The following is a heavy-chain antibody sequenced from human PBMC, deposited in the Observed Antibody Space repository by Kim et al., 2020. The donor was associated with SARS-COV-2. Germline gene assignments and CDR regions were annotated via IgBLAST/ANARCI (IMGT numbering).Heavy chain of an antibody. CDR2: TRNKANSYTT. V-gene: IGHV3-72*01. J-gene: IGHJ3*02. CDR3: ARVQAGRYSSGSGAFDI. D-gene: IGHD6-19*01. CDR1: GFTFSDHY. Sequence: GGSLRLSCAASGFTFSDHYMDWVRQAPGKGLEWVGRTRNKANSYTTEYAASVKGRFTISRDDSKHSLYLQMNSLKTEDTAVYYCARVQAGRYSSGSGAFDIWGPGTMVTVSS.